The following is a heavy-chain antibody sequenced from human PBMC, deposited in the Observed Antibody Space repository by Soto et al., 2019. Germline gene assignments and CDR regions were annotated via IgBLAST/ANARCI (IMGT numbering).Heavy chain of an antibody. Sequence: QVQVVESGGGVVQPGRSLRLSCTASGFTFSGHAMHWVRQPPGKGLEWVAQIWYDGSNKYYADSVEGRFTISRDNSKNTLYVQMDSLRVEDTAVYYCSGDGQSLAAYALDVCGQGTSCTVSS. D-gene: IGHD6-19*01. V-gene: IGHV3-33*01. J-gene: IGHJ6*02. CDR1: GFTFSGHA. CDR2: IWYDGSNK. CDR3: SGDGQSLAAYALDV.